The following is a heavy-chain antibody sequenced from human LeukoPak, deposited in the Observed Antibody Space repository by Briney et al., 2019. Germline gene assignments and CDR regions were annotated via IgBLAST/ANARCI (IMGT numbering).Heavy chain of an antibody. J-gene: IGHJ6*02. CDR1: GFTFSSYA. CDR2: ICGSGGST. V-gene: IGHV3-23*01. D-gene: IGHD3-10*01. Sequence: PGGSLRLSCAASGFTFSSYAMSWVRQAPGKGLEWVSAICGSGGSTYYADSVKGRFTISRDNSKNTLYLQMNSLRAEDTAVYYCAKDLLMDDGSGSSYYYYGMDVWGQGTTVTVSS. CDR3: AKDLLMDDGSGSSYYYYGMDV.